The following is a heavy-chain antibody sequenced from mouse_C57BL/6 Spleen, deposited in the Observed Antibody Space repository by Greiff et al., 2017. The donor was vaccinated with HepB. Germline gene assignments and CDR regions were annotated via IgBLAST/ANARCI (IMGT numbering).Heavy chain of an antibody. Sequence: QVQLKQSGAELVKPGASVKISCKASGYAFSSYWMNWVKQRPGKGLEWIGQIYPGDGDTTYNGKFKGKATLTADKSSSTAYMQLRSLTSEDSAVYFCARGVGGYYAMDYWGQGTSVTVSS. CDR1: GYAFSSYW. V-gene: IGHV1-80*01. D-gene: IGHD1-1*01. CDR3: ARGVGGYYAMDY. J-gene: IGHJ4*01. CDR2: IYPGDGDT.